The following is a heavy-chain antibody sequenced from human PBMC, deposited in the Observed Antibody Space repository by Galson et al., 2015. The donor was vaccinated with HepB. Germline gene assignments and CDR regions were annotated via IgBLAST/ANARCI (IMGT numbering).Heavy chain of an antibody. D-gene: IGHD6-13*01. CDR1: GFTFDDYG. V-gene: IGHV3-20*04. CDR2: INWNGGST. CDR3: ARDPSGIAAAGYFDY. Sequence: SLRLSCAASGFTFDDYGMSWVRQAPGKGLEWVSGINWNGGSTGYADSVKGRFTISRDNAKNSLYLQMNSLRAEDTALYYCARDPSGIAAAGYFDYWGQGTLVTVSS. J-gene: IGHJ4*02.